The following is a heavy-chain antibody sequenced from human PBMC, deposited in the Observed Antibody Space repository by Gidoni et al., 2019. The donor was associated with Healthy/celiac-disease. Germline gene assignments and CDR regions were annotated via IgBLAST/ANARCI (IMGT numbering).Heavy chain of an antibody. Sequence: QVQLVQSGAEVKKPGSSVKVSCKASACTFISHAISWVRQATGQGLQWMGGIIPMFGTTNYAQKFQGRVTITADESTSTAYMELSSLRSEDTAVYYCARGAQVEVMARYFDYWGQGTLVTVSS. CDR2: IIPMFGTT. V-gene: IGHV1-69*01. CDR1: ACTFISHA. D-gene: IGHD3-16*01. CDR3: ARGAQVEVMARYFDY. J-gene: IGHJ4*02.